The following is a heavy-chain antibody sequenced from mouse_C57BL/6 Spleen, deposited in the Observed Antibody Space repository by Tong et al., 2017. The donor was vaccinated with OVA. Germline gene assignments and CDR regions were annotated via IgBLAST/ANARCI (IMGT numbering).Heavy chain of an antibody. J-gene: IGHJ4*01. CDR1: GYTFTGYW. V-gene: IGHV1-54*01. CDR2: INPGSGGT. CDR3: ARGGRRQGAMDY. D-gene: IGHD1-2*01. Sequence: VQLQESGAELVKPGASVKLSCKATGYTFTGYWIEWVKQRPGQGLEWIGVINPGSGGTNYNEKFKGKATLTADKSSSTAYMQLSSLTSEDSAVYFCARGGRRQGAMDYWGQGTSVTVSS.